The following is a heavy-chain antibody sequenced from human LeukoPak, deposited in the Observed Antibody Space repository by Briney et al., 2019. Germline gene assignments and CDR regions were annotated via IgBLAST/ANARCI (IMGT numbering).Heavy chain of an antibody. CDR3: ARDGCAGGTCYLDPFDY. Sequence: GGSLRLSCDASGFTFSSYAIHWVRQAPGRGLEWVAVISYDGINTKYADSVQGRFTLTRDTSKDTARLQMSSLRPEDTAVYYCARDGCAGGTCYLDPFDYWGQGGLVTVS. CDR1: GFTFSSYA. J-gene: IGHJ4*02. D-gene: IGHD2-15*01. V-gene: IGHV3-30*04. CDR2: ISYDGINT.